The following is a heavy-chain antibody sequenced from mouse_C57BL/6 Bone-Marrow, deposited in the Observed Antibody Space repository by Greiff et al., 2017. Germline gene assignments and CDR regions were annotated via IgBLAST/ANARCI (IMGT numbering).Heavy chain of an antibody. Sequence: QVQLQQPGAELVMPGASVKLSSKASGYTFTSYWMHWVKQRPGQGLEWIGEIDPSDSYTNYNQKFKGKSTLTVDKSSSTAYMQLSSLTSEDSAVYYCAKKGDYVREGFAYWGQGTLVTVSA. V-gene: IGHV1-69*01. CDR1: GYTFTSYW. CDR3: AKKGDYVREGFAY. D-gene: IGHD1-1*01. CDR2: IDPSDSYT. J-gene: IGHJ3*01.